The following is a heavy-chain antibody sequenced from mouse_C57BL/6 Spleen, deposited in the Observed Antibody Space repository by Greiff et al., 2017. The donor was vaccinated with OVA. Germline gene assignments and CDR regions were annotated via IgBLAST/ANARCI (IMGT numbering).Heavy chain of an antibody. CDR3: AREGVGTWFAY. CDR1: GFTFSSYA. Sequence: EVMLEESGGGLVKPGGSLKLSCAASGFTFSSYAMSWVRQTPEKRLEWVATISDGGSCTYYPDNVKGRFTISRDNAKNNLYLQMSHLKSEDTAMYYCAREGVGTWFAYWGQGTLVTGSA. J-gene: IGHJ3*01. CDR2: ISDGGSCT. D-gene: IGHD1-1*02. V-gene: IGHV5-4*01.